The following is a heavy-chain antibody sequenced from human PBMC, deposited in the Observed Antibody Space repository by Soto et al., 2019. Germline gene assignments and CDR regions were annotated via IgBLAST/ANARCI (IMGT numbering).Heavy chain of an antibody. D-gene: IGHD4-17*01. CDR2: ISAYNGNT. Sequence: GASVKVSCKASGYTFTSYGISWVRQAPGQGLEWMGWISAYNGNTNYAQKLQGRVTMTTDTSTSTAYMELRSLRSDDTAVYYCARDYGDYDLVWFDPWGQGTLVTVSS. CDR1: GYTFTSYG. J-gene: IGHJ5*02. V-gene: IGHV1-18*01. CDR3: ARDYGDYDLVWFDP.